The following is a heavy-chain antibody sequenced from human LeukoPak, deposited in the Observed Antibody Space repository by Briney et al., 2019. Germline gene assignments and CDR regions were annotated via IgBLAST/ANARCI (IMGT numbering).Heavy chain of an antibody. CDR1: GVTFSNNW. D-gene: IGHD3-22*01. J-gene: IGHJ4*02. Sequence: PGGSLRLSCAASGVTFSNNWMHWVRQAPGKGLVWVSRINSDGRTTTYADSVKGRFTISRDNAKNTLYLQMNSLRAEDTAVYYCAMIKAGWGQGTLVTVSS. V-gene: IGHV3-74*01. CDR2: INSDGRTT. CDR3: AMIKAG.